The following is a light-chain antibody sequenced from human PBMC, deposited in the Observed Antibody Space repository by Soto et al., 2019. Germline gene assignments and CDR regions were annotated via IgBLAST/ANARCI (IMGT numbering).Light chain of an antibody. Sequence: ERVMTQSPATLSVSPGERVTLSCRASQSVSKKLGWYQHKPGQAPRLLIYDTSTRAAGTPARFTGSGSGTDFTLTISSLKSEDFAVYYCQQYNTWRSISFGHGTRLEIK. V-gene: IGKV3-15*01. CDR1: QSVSKK. CDR3: QQYNTWRSIS. CDR2: DTS. J-gene: IGKJ5*01.